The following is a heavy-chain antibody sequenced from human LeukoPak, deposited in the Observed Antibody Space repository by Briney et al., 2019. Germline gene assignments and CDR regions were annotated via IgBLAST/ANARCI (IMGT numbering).Heavy chain of an antibody. CDR1: GFTFKDYY. Sequence: SGGSLRLSCAGSGFTFKDYYLNWIRQAPGKGLEWVSYISGGSTYTNYANSVKGRFAISRDNSKNTVYLQINSLRAEDTAVYYCARDRHCVNGVCHSPPGMDVWGQGTTVTVSS. CDR3: ARDRHCVNGVCHSPPGMDV. V-gene: IGHV3-11*06. J-gene: IGHJ6*02. D-gene: IGHD2-8*01. CDR2: ISGGSTYT.